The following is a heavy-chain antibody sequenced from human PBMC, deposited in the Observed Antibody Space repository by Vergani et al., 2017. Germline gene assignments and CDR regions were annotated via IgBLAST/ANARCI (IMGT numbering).Heavy chain of an antibody. CDR2: IYYSGST. V-gene: IGHV4-59*01. D-gene: IGHD3-10*01. CDR1: GGSISSYY. J-gene: IGHJ4*02. CDR3: ARSATMVFAY. Sequence: QVQLQESGPGLVKPSETLSLTCTVSGGSISSYYWSWIRQPPGKGLEWIGYIYYSGSTNYNPSLKSRVTISVDTSKNQFSLKLSSVTAADTAVYYCARSATMVFAYWGQGTLVTVSS.